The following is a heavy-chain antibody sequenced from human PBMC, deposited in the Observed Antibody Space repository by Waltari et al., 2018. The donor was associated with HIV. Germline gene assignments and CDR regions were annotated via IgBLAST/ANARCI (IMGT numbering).Heavy chain of an antibody. CDR1: GLSLSRYS. Sequence: EVQLVESGGDLVQPGGSLRLSCATSGLSLSRYSMNCVRQAPGKGLEWISYISSSSSRIYYADSVKGRFTISRDNDKNSLYLLMNSLRDEDTAVYYCVAAGDYWGHGTLVTVSP. V-gene: IGHV3-48*02. J-gene: IGHJ4*01. CDR2: ISSSSSRI. CDR3: VAAGDY.